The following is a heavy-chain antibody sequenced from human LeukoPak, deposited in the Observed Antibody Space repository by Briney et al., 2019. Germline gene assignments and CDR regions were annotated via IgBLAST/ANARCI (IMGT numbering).Heavy chain of an antibody. V-gene: IGHV3-9*03. J-gene: IGHJ3*02. D-gene: IGHD4-17*01. CDR1: GFTFDDYA. CDR2: ISWNSGSI. CDR3: AKGPESGDYVDDAFDI. Sequence: TGRSLRLSCAASGFTFDDYAMHWVRQAPGKGLEWVSGISWNSGSIGYADSVKGRFTISRGNAKNSLYLQMNSLRAEDMALYYCAKGPESGDYVDDAFDIWGQGTMVTVSS.